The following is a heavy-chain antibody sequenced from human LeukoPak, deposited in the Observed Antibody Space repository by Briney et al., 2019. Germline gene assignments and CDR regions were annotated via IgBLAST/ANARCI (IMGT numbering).Heavy chain of an antibody. J-gene: IGHJ4*02. CDR3: ARDSTTEFDY. D-gene: IGHD2/OR15-2a*01. CDR1: GVSISSGCYY. Sequence: SETLSLTCTVSGVSISSGCYYWRWLRQHPGKGLEWIGYSYYSGSTYYIPSLKSRVTISIDTSKNQFSLRLSSVTAADTAVYYCARDSTTEFDYWGQGTLVTVSS. CDR2: SYYSGST. V-gene: IGHV4-31*03.